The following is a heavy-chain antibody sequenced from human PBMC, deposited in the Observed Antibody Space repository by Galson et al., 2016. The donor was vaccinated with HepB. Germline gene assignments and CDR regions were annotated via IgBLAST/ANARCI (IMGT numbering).Heavy chain of an antibody. CDR1: GFTFRKFD. CDR2: ISGRGDKI. Sequence: SLRLSCAASGFTFRKFDMSWLRQAPGKGLEWVSDISGRGDKIVYADSVGGRFTISRDNSKNTVFLEMDRRRAEDTAVYYCAGSWTWGQGTLVTVSS. CDR3: AGSWT. J-gene: IGHJ5*02. V-gene: IGHV3-23*01. D-gene: IGHD3-3*01.